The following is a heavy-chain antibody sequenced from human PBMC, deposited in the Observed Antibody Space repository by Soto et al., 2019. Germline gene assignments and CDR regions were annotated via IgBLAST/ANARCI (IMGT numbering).Heavy chain of an antibody. J-gene: IGHJ4*02. CDR1: GGSISSGGYY. D-gene: IGHD3-10*01. Sequence: SETLSLTCTVSGGSISSGGYYWSWIRQHPGKGLEWIGYIYYSRSTYYNPSLKSRVTISVDTSKNQFSLKLSSMTAADTAVYYCARHNYGSGSTYFDYWGQGTLVTSPQ. CDR2: IYYSRST. CDR3: ARHNYGSGSTYFDY. V-gene: IGHV4-31*03.